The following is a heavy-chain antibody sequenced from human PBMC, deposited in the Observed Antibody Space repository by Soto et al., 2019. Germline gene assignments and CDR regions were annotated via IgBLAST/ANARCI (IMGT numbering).Heavy chain of an antibody. CDR2: IKSKTDGGTT. Sequence: EVQLVESGGGLVKPGGSLRLSCAASGFTFSNAWMSWVRQAPGKGLEWVGRIKSKTDGGTTDYAAPVKGRFTISRDDSKNTLYLQMNSLKTEDTAVYYCTTSDNYGGNSVFDYWGQGTLGTFAS. D-gene: IGHD4-17*01. CDR1: GFTFSNAW. V-gene: IGHV3-15*01. CDR3: TTSDNYGGNSVFDY. J-gene: IGHJ4*02.